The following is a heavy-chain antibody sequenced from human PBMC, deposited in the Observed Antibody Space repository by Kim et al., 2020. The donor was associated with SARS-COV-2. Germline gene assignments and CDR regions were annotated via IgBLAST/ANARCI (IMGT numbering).Heavy chain of an antibody. Sequence: SVNGRFTISADNSKNTLYLQLNSLRAEDTAVYYCATARFPYCSSTSCSDYWGQGTLVTVSS. J-gene: IGHJ4*02. V-gene: IGHV3-23*01. CDR3: ATARFPYCSSTSCSDY. D-gene: IGHD2-2*01.